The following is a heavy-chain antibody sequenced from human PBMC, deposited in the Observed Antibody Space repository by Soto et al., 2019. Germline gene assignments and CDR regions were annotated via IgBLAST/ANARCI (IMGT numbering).Heavy chain of an antibody. CDR3: AREGPIAAAGGFDY. D-gene: IGHD6-13*01. Sequence: SETLSLTCTVSGGSISSYYWSWIRQPAGKGLEWIGRIYTSGSTNYNPSLKSRVTMSVDTSKNQFSLKLSSVTAADTAVYYCAREGPIAAAGGFDYWGQGTLVAVSS. CDR1: GGSISSYY. J-gene: IGHJ4*02. CDR2: IYTSGST. V-gene: IGHV4-4*07.